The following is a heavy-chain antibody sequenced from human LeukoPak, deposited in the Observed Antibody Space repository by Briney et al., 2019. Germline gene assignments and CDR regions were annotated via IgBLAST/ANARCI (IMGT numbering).Heavy chain of an antibody. CDR3: ARDWTRVGATNRYFDL. D-gene: IGHD1-26*01. CDR1: GFTVSSNY. J-gene: IGHJ2*01. Sequence: GGSLRLSCVASGFTVSSNYMSWVRQAPGKGLEWVSVIYSGGSTYYADSVKGRFTISRDNSKNTLYLQMNSLRAEDTAVYYCARDWTRVGATNRYFDLWGRGTLFTVSS. V-gene: IGHV3-66*01. CDR2: IYSGGST.